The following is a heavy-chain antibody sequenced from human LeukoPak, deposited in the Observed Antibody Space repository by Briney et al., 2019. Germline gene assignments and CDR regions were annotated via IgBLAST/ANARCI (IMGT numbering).Heavy chain of an antibody. J-gene: IGHJ5*02. V-gene: IGHV7-4-1*02. CDR3: ARGTSNYYGSGSRYWFDP. Sequence: ASVTVSYKASGYTFTTYAMNWVRQAPGQGLEWMGWINTNTGNPSYAQGFTGRFVFSLDTSVSTAYLQISSLKAEDTAVYYCARGTSNYYGSGSRYWFDPWGQGTLVTVSS. CDR2: INTNTGNP. CDR1: GYTFTTYA. D-gene: IGHD3-10*01.